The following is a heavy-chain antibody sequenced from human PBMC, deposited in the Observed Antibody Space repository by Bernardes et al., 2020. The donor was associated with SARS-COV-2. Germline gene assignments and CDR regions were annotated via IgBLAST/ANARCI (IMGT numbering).Heavy chain of an antibody. Sequence: ASVKVSCKASGYTFTSYGISWVRQAPGQGLEWMGWISAYNGNTNYAQKLQGRVTMTTDTSTSTAYMELRSLRSDDTAVYYCARDLGYCSGGSCPDYRGQGTLVTVSS. CDR2: ISAYNGNT. CDR3: ARDLGYCSGGSCPDY. D-gene: IGHD2-15*01. CDR1: GYTFTSYG. J-gene: IGHJ4*02. V-gene: IGHV1-18*01.